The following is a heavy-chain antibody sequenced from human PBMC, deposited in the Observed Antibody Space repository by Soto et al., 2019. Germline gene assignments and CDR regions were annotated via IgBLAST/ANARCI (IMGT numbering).Heavy chain of an antibody. CDR1: GFTFSSYS. J-gene: IGHJ3*01. V-gene: IGHV3-21*01. Sequence: GGSLRLSCAASGFTFSSYSMNWVRQAPGKGLEWVSSISSSSSYIYYADSVKGRFTISRDNAKNSLYLQMNSLRAEDTAVYYCARDPGRDDFWSGYSGEVGWGQGTMVTVSS. D-gene: IGHD3-3*01. CDR3: ARDPGRDDFWSGYSGEVG. CDR2: ISSSSSYI.